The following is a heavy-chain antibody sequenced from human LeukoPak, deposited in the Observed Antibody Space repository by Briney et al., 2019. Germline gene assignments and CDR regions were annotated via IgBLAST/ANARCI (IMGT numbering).Heavy chain of an antibody. V-gene: IGHV4-61*02. D-gene: IGHD6-6*01. CDR3: ARDLGYSSSSRGSNYMDV. CDR2: IYTSGST. Sequence: SETLSLTCTVSGGSISSSSYYWSWIRQPAGKGLEWIGRIYTSGSTNYNPSLKSRVTMSVDTSKNQFSLRLSSVTAADTAVYYCARDLGYSSSSRGSNYMDVWGKGTTVTVSS. J-gene: IGHJ6*03. CDR1: GGSISSSSYY.